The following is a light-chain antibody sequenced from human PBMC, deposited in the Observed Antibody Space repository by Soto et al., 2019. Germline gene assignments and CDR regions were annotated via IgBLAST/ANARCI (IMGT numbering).Light chain of an antibody. CDR1: QSVSSSY. J-gene: IGKJ5*01. CDR2: GAS. V-gene: IGKV3-20*01. CDR3: QQYGSSIT. Sequence: EIVLTPSPGNLSLSPGERATLYCRASQSVSSSYLAWYQPKPGQAPRLLIYGASSRATGIPDRFSGSGSGTDFTLTISRLEPEDFAVYYCQQYGSSITFGQGTRLEIK.